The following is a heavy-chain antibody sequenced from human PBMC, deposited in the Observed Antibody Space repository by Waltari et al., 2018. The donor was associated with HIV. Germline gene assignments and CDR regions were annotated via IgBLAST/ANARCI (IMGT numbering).Heavy chain of an antibody. D-gene: IGHD2-2*01. CDR3: ASVVPPAGGMDV. V-gene: IGHV4-34*01. Sequence: QVQLQQWGAGLLKPSETLSLTCAVYGGSFSGYYWSWIRQPPGKGLEWIGEGNHSGSTNYNPSLKSRVTIAVDTSKNQFSLQVTSVTAADTAVYYCASVVPPAGGMDVWGKGTTVTVSS. J-gene: IGHJ6*03. CDR2: GNHSGST. CDR1: GGSFSGYY.